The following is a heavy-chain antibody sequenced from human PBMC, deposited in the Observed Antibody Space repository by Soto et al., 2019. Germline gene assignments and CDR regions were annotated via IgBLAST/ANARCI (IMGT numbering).Heavy chain of an antibody. D-gene: IGHD2-2*01. CDR1: GYIFTSYY. CDR3: ARGPATAPDAY. J-gene: IGHJ4*02. V-gene: IGHV1-46*01. Sequence: ASVKVSCKTSGYIFTSYYIHWVRQAPGQGLEWMGIINPSVGTTTYAQKFQGRVTMTRDTSTSTVYMELSSLRSEDTAVYYCARGPATAPDAYWGLGTLVTVSS. CDR2: INPSVGTT.